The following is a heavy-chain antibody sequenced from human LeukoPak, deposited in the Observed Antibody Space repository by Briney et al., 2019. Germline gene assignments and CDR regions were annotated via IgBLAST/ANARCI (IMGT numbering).Heavy chain of an antibody. D-gene: IGHD3-10*01. CDR2: TYYRSKWYN. CDR1: GDSVSSNSAA. Sequence: SQTLSLTCTISGDSVSSNSAAWNWIRQSPSRGLDWLGSTYYRSKWYNEYAISVKSRITINPDTSKNQLSLQLNSVTPEDTAVYYCARGGYYGSGSYCRFDYWGQGTLVTVSS. CDR3: ARGGYYGSGSYCRFDY. V-gene: IGHV6-1*01. J-gene: IGHJ4*02.